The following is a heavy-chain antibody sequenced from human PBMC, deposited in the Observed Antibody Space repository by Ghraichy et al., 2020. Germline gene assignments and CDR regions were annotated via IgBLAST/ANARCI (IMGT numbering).Heavy chain of an antibody. Sequence: GGSLRLSCAASGFTFSSYWMSWVRQAPGKGLEWVANIKQDGSEKYYVDSVKGRFTISRDNAKNSLYLQMNSLRAEDTAVYYCTTGWSGYYTGLFDYWGQGTLVTVSS. CDR2: IKQDGSEK. CDR3: TTGWSGYYTGLFDY. J-gene: IGHJ4*02. D-gene: IGHD3-3*01. V-gene: IGHV3-7*01. CDR1: GFTFSSYW.